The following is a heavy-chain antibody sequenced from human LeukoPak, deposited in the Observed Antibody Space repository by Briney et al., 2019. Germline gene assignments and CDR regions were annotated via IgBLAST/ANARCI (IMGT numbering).Heavy chain of an antibody. CDR2: IKSNIDGGTT. CDR1: GFTFSNAW. CDR3: SSYKGDV. Sequence: PGGSLRLSCAASGFTFSNAWMSWVRQAPGKGLEWVGRIKSNIDGGTTDYAAPVKGRFTISRDDSKNTQYLQMNSLKTEDTAVYYCSSYKGDVWGKGTTVTVSS. D-gene: IGHD3-10*01. J-gene: IGHJ6*04. V-gene: IGHV3-15*01.